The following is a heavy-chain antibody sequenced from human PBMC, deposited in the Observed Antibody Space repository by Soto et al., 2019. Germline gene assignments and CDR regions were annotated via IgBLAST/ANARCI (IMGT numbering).Heavy chain of an antibody. Sequence: GGSLRLSCAASGFTFSSYAMSWVRQAPGKGLEWVSAISGSGGSTYYADSVKGRFTISRDNSKNTLYLQMDSLRAEDTAVYYCAKTPRFYYYYGMDVWGQGTTVTVSS. D-gene: IGHD3-3*01. CDR1: GFTFSSYA. J-gene: IGHJ6*02. CDR3: AKTPRFYYYYGMDV. CDR2: ISGSGGST. V-gene: IGHV3-23*01.